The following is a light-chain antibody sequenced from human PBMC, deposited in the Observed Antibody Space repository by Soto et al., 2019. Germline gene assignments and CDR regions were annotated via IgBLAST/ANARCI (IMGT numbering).Light chain of an antibody. CDR1: SSDVGGYNY. CDR3: SSYTSSSTLV. J-gene: IGLJ2*01. CDR2: DVS. V-gene: IGLV2-14*01. Sequence: QSALTQPASVSGSPGQSITISCTGTSSDVGGYNYVSWYQQHPGKAPKLMIYDVSNRPSGVSNRFSGSKSGNTASLTISGRLAEDEADYYCSSYTSSSTLVFGGGTKLTVL.